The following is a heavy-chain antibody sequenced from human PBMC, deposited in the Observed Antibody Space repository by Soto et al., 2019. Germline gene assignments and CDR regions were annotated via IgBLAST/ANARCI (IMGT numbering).Heavy chain of an antibody. CDR2: ISAYNGNT. Sequence: QVQLVQSGAEVKKPGASVKVSCKASGYTFTSYGISWVRQAPGQGLEWMGWISAYNGNTNYAQKLQGRVTMTTDSPPSKAYRELRSRGRDDTALYYCASGMAAAGLCWSRYGMDVWGQGPRSPSP. CDR1: GYTFTSYG. CDR3: ASGMAAAGLCWSRYGMDV. D-gene: IGHD6-13*01. J-gene: IGHJ6*02. V-gene: IGHV1-18*01.